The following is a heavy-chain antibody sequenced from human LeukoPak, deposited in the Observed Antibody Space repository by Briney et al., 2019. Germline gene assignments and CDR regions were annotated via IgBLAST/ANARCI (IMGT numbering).Heavy chain of an antibody. CDR2: IFYSGST. CDR3: ARYSSSWLASSSWFDP. Sequence: SETLSLTCTVSGGSISTSNYYWGWIRQPPGKGLEWIGNIFYSGSTNYNPSLKSRVTISVDTSKNQFSLKLSSVTAADTAVYYCARYSSSWLASSSWFDPWGQGTLVTVSS. D-gene: IGHD6-13*01. V-gene: IGHV4-39*07. J-gene: IGHJ5*02. CDR1: GGSISTSNYY.